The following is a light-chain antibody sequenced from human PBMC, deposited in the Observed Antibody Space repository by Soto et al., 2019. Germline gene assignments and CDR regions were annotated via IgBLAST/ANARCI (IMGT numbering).Light chain of an antibody. V-gene: IGKV3-20*01. CDR2: GPS. CDR1: QSVNSNY. Sequence: DIVVTQSPGTLSLSPGERATLSCRASQSVNSNYLAWYQQTPGRAPRLLIYGPSSRATGIPDRFSGSGSGTDFTLTISRLEPEDFAVYYCQQYGSAPLTFGGGTKVEIK. CDR3: QQYGSAPLT. J-gene: IGKJ4*01.